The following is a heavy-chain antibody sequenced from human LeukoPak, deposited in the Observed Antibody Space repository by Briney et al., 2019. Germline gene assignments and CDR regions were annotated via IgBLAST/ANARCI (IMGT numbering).Heavy chain of an antibody. Sequence: ALRVSRAAYRFGVSPSYMSWVGKAPGKKLEWVATIKPDGSEKYHVDSVSGRFTISRDNTNDSLFLQRNSLRVDDTAVYYCVRGGTYWTVSWGQGTLVNVS. CDR3: VRGGTYWTVS. CDR1: RFGVSPSY. D-gene: IGHD3-16*01. CDR2: IKPDGSEK. J-gene: IGHJ5*01. V-gene: IGHV3-7*04.